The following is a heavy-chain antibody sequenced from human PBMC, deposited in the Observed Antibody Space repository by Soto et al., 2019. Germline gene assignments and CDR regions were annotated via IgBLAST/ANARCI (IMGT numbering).Heavy chain of an antibody. D-gene: IGHD2-15*01. CDR3: AKALGAHDIVVVVAATLSDPTAFDI. Sequence: PGGSLRLSCAASGFTFDDYAMHWVRKAPGKGLEWVSGISWNSGSIGYADSVKGRFTISRDNAKNSLYLQMNSLRAEDTALYYCAKALGAHDIVVVVAATLSDPTAFDIWGQGTMVTVSS. V-gene: IGHV3-9*01. CDR2: ISWNSGSI. CDR1: GFTFDDYA. J-gene: IGHJ3*02.